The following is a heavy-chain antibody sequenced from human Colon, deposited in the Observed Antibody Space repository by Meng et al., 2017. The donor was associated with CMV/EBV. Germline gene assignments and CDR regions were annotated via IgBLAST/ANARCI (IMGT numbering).Heavy chain of an antibody. D-gene: IGHD2-2*01. J-gene: IGHJ4*02. CDR3: AKTGGSDTSLAS. CDR1: GDSISSNF. CDR2: IYYSGSP. V-gene: IGHV4-59*01. Sequence: GPLRLSCTVSGDSISSNFWTWIRQPPGRGLEWIGHIYYSGSPYYNPSLNSRVTISLDTSRNQFSLMLTSVTAADTALYYCAKTGGSDTSLASWGQGTVVTVSS.